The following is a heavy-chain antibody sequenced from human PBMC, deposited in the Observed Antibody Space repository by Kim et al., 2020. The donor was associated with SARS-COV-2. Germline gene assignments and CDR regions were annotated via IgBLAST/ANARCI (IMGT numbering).Heavy chain of an antibody. D-gene: IGHD3-3*01. CDR2: IYYSGST. CDR3: ARLIPRGGVWSGYYMRTQTPNWFDP. V-gene: IGHV4-39*01. J-gene: IGHJ5*02. CDR1: GGSISSSSYY. Sequence: SETLSLTCTVSGGSISSSSYYWGWIRQPPGKGLEWIGSIYYSGSTYYNPSLKSRVTISVDTSKNQFSLKLSSVTAADTAVYYCARLIPRGGVWSGYYMRTQTPNWFDPWGQGTLVTVSS.